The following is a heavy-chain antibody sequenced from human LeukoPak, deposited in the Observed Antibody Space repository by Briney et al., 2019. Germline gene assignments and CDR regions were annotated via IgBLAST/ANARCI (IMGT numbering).Heavy chain of an antibody. CDR2: MNPNSGNT. J-gene: IGHJ5*02. CDR1: GYTFTSYD. Sequence: ASVKVSCKASGYTFTSYDINWVRQATGQGLERMGWMNPNSGNTGYAQKFQGRVTITRNTSISTAYMELSSLRSEDTAVYYCASGDRYNWFDPWGQGTLVTVSS. V-gene: IGHV1-8*03. CDR3: ASGDRYNWFDP.